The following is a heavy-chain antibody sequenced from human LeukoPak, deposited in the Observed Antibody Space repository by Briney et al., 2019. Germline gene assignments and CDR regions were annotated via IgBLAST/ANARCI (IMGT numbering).Heavy chain of an antibody. V-gene: IGHV5-51*01. CDR3: ARAFGESYFDY. D-gene: IGHD3-10*01. J-gene: IGHJ4*02. CDR1: GYRFINYW. CDR2: IYPGDSYT. Sequence: GESLKISCEGSGYRFINYWIAWVRQMPGKGLEWMGIIYPGDSYTTYSPSFQGQVSTSADKSISTAYLQWSSLKASDTAMYYCARAFGESYFDYWGQGTLVTVSS.